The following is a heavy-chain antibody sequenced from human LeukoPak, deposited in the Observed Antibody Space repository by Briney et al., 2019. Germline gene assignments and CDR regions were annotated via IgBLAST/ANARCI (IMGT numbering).Heavy chain of an antibody. Sequence: GGSLRLSCAASGFTFSSYAMTWVRQAPGKGLEWVSAISGSGGSTYYADSVKGRFTISRDNSKNTLYLQMNTLRAEDTAVYYCTKGYYDRSGYATADYWGQGTLVTVSS. CDR3: TKGYYDRSGYATADY. J-gene: IGHJ4*02. D-gene: IGHD3-22*01. CDR2: ISGSGGST. V-gene: IGHV3-23*01. CDR1: GFTFSSYA.